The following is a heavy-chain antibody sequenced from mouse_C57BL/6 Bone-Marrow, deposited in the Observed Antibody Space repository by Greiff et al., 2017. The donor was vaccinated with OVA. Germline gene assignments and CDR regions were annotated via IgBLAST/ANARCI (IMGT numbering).Heavy chain of an antibody. Sequence: EVQLVESGGGLVQPGGSLKLSCAASGFTFSDYGMAWVRQAPRKGPEWVAFISNLAYSIYYADTVTGRFTLSRENAKNTLYLEMSSLRSEDTAMYYCARQGYGSALYAMDYWGQGTSVTVSS. CDR1: GFTFSDYG. J-gene: IGHJ4*01. D-gene: IGHD1-1*01. CDR3: ARQGYGSALYAMDY. CDR2: ISNLAYSI. V-gene: IGHV5-15*01.